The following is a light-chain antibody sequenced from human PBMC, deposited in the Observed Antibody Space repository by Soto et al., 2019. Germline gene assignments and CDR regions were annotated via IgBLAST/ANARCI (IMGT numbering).Light chain of an antibody. CDR2: DVS. CDR1: SSDVGAYDS. CDR3: CSYAGSYTYV. J-gene: IGLJ1*01. Sequence: QSVLAQPASVSGSPGQSITISCTGTSSDVGAYDSVSWYQQHPHKAPQLMIYDVSKRPSGVPDRFSGSKSGNTASLTISGLQAEDEADYYCCSYAGSYTYVFGTGTKVTVL. V-gene: IGLV2-11*01.